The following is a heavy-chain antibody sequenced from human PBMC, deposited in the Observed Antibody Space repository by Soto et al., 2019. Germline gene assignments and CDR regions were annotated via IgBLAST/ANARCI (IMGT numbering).Heavy chain of an antibody. Sequence: PGGSLRLSCSASGFTFSSYAMHWVRQAPGKGLEYVSAISSNGGSTYYADSVKGRFTISRDNSKNTLYLQMSSLRAEDTAVYYCVKGYCSSTSCSNWFDPWGQGTLATVSS. CDR3: VKGYCSSTSCSNWFDP. CDR1: GFTFSSYA. V-gene: IGHV3-64D*06. CDR2: ISSNGGST. D-gene: IGHD2-2*01. J-gene: IGHJ5*02.